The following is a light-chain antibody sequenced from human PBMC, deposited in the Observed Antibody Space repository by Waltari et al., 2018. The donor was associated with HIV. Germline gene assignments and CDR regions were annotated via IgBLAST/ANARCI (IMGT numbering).Light chain of an antibody. Sequence: DIVMTQSPDSLAVSLGERATNNYKSSQSVLYSSNNKNYLAWYQQKPGQPPNLLIYWASTRESGVPDRFSGSGSGTDFTLTISSLQAEDVAVYYCQQYYSTPNTFGQGTKLEIK. CDR3: QQYYSTPNT. J-gene: IGKJ2*01. CDR2: WAS. V-gene: IGKV4-1*01. CDR1: QSVLYSSNNKNY.